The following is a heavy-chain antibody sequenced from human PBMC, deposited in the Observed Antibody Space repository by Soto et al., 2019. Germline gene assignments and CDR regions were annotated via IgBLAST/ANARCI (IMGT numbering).Heavy chain of an antibody. CDR3: ARTSEVPAAMDLYGMDV. Sequence: GGSLRLSCAASGFTFSSYAMHWVRQAPGKGLEWVAVISYDGSNKYYADSVKGRFTISRDNSKNTLYLQMNSLRAEDTAVYYCARTSEVPAAMDLYGMDVWGQGTTVTVSS. CDR1: GFTFSSYA. D-gene: IGHD2-2*01. J-gene: IGHJ6*02. CDR2: ISYDGSNK. V-gene: IGHV3-30-3*01.